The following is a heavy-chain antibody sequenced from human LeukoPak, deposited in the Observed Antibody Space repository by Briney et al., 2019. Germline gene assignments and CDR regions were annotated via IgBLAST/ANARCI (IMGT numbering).Heavy chain of an antibody. J-gene: IGHJ6*03. CDR3: AAAYCGGDRYYFMDL. CDR1: GLTFSNNY. D-gene: IGHD2-21*02. V-gene: IGHV3-53*01. CDR2: MYITGST. Sequence: GGSLRLSCAASGLTFSNNYMSWVRLSPGKGLEWVSAMYITGSTHYAGSVRGRFTISRDSSKNALNLHMDSLRVEDTAVYYCAAAYCGGDRYYFMDLWGKGTTVTVSS.